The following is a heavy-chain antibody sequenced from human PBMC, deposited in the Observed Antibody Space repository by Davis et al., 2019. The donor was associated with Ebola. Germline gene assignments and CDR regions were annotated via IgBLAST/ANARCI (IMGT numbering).Heavy chain of an antibody. CDR2: IRSKAYGGTT. CDR3: TRDHTYYDFWSGYYHYYYGMDV. Sequence: GGSLRLSCTASGFTFGAYAMSWFRQAPGKGLEWVGFIRSKAYGGTTEYAASVKGRFTISRDDSKSIAYLQMNSLKTEDTAVYYCTRDHTYYDFWSGYYHYYYGMDVWGQGTTVTVSS. CDR1: GFTFGAYA. D-gene: IGHD3-3*01. J-gene: IGHJ6*02. V-gene: IGHV3-49*03.